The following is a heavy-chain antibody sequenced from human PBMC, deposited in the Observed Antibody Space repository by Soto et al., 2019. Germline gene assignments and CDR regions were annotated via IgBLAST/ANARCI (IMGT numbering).Heavy chain of an antibody. CDR2: ISGSDGST. V-gene: IGHV3-23*01. D-gene: IGHD6-19*01. CDR3: ARAHVMVVAGSTFDY. CDR1: GFSFSSYA. Sequence: GGSLRLSCVASGFSFSSYAMSWVRQAPGKGLEWVSVISGSDGSTYYADSVKGRFTISRDTSHNQFSLNLRSVTAADTAVYYCARAHVMVVAGSTFDYWGHGTLVTVSS. J-gene: IGHJ4*01.